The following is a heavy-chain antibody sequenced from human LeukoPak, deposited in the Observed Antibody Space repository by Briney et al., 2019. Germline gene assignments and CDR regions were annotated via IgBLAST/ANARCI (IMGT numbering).Heavy chain of an antibody. Sequence: GGSLRLSCAASGFTFRTYGMHWVRQAPGKGLEWVSFIRSKAYGGTTEYAASVKGRFTISRDDSKSIAYLQMNSLKTEDTAVYYCTRVSLVAASVFFDYWGQGTLVTVSS. CDR2: IRSKAYGGTT. V-gene: IGHV3-49*04. D-gene: IGHD2-15*01. CDR1: GFTFRTYG. CDR3: TRVSLVAASVFFDY. J-gene: IGHJ4*02.